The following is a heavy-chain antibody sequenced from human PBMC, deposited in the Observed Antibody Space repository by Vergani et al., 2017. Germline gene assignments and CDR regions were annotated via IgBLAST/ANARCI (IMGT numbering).Heavy chain of an antibody. D-gene: IGHD2-2*01. J-gene: IGHJ2*01. CDR2: IHYSENT. CDR1: FDSIRNLY. Sequence: QVQLQESGPGLVKSSETLSLTCSVSFDSIRNLYCNWIRQPPGKGLEWIGSIHYSENTNYNPSLKTRVTISVDTSKNQFSLKLSSVTAADTAVYYCARTAKNIVVVPAARTGGSGSGYFDLWGRGTLVTVSS. V-gene: IGHV4-59*11. CDR3: ARTAKNIVVVPAARTGGSGSGYFDL.